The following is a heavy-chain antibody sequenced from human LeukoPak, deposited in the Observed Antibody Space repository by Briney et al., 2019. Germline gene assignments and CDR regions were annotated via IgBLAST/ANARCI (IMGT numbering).Heavy chain of an antibody. J-gene: IGHJ5*02. V-gene: IGHV4-59*01. D-gene: IGHD5-12*01. Sequence: SETLSLTCTVAGGSISRYSWTWIRQPPGKGLEWIGYIYYSGKNNYNPSLKRRVTISVDTSKNQFSLKMRSVTAADTAVYYCARYIAYDANNWLGPWGQGTLVTVSS. CDR1: GGSISRYS. CDR3: ARYIAYDANNWLGP. CDR2: IYYSGKN.